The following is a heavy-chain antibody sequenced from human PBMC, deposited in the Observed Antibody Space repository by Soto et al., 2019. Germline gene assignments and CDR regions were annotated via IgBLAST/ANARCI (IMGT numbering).Heavy chain of an antibody. Sequence: QVQLQQSGPGLVKPSQTLSLTCAISGDSVSSNSAAWNWIRQSPSRGLEWLGRTYYRSKWYNDYAVSVKSRITINPDTSKNQFSLQLNSVTPEDTAVYYCARDIPLPLSIAVAGTGNWFDPWGQGTLATVSS. CDR1: GDSVSSNSAA. CDR3: ARDIPLPLSIAVAGTGNWFDP. V-gene: IGHV6-1*01. CDR2: TYYRSKWYN. J-gene: IGHJ5*02. D-gene: IGHD6-19*01.